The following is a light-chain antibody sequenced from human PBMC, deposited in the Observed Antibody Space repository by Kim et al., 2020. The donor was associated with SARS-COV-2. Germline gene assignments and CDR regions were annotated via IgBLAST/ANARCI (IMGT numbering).Light chain of an antibody. CDR3: QVWDSNSDHLV. V-gene: IGLV3-21*04. Sequence: APGKTANFTCGGKDIGSHNVHWYQQKPGRAPVLVIFYDNDRPSGIPERFSGSNSGNTATLTISMVEAGDEADYYCQVWDSNSDHLVFGGGTQLTVL. CDR1: DIGSHN. J-gene: IGLJ3*02. CDR2: YDN.